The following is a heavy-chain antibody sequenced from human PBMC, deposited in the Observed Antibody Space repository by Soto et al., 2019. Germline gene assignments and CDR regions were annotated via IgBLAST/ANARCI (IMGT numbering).Heavy chain of an antibody. J-gene: IGHJ4*02. V-gene: IGHV4-4*02. CDR1: GAPISSTSSDDW. CDR2: IYHSGST. Sequence: QVQLQESGPGLVKPSGTLSLTCSVSGAPISSTSSDDWWSWVRQPPGKGLEWIGEIYHSGSTNYNPSLKSRVTMLVDKSRNQFSLRLSSLTAADTAVYYCAKMVGATLVDYWGQGTLVTVSS. D-gene: IGHD1-26*01. CDR3: AKMVGATLVDY.